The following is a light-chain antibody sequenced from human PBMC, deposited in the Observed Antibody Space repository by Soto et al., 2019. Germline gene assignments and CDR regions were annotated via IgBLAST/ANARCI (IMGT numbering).Light chain of an antibody. CDR1: QSISNY. CDR2: AVS. V-gene: IGKV1-39*01. J-gene: IGKJ2*01. CDR3: QQSYSTART. Sequence: IKMTQSPSSLSASVGERVSITCRASQSISNYLNWYQQKPGKAPNLLIYAVSSLRSGVPSRFSGSGSGTDFTLTISSLQPEDFATYYCQQSYSTARTFGQGTKLEIK.